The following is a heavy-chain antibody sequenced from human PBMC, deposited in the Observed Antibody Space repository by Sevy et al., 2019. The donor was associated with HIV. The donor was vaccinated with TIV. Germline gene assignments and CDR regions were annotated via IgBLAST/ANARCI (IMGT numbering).Heavy chain of an antibody. V-gene: IGHV3-30-3*01. D-gene: IGHD6-19*01. CDR3: SGSGWYGDYYYYGMDV. J-gene: IGHJ6*02. Sequence: GGSLRLSCAASGFTFSSYAMHWVRQAPGKGLEWVAVISYDGSNKYYADSVKGRFTISRDNSKNTLYLQMNSLRAEDTALYYCSGSGWYGDYYYYGMDVWGQGTTVTVSS. CDR2: ISYDGSNK. CDR1: GFTFSSYA.